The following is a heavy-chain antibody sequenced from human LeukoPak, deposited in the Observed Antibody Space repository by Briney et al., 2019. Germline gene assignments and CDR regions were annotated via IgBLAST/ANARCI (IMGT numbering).Heavy chain of an antibody. D-gene: IGHD4-17*01. CDR3: ANGDSIDY. J-gene: IGHJ4*02. CDR1: EFTFSTYG. V-gene: IGHV3-30*02. CDR2: IRYDGSNK. Sequence: GGSLRLSCAASEFTFSTYGMHWLRQAPGKALEWVAFIRYDGSNKYYADSVKGRFTISRDNSKNTLYLQMNSLRAEDTAVYYCANGDSIDYWGQGTLVTVSS.